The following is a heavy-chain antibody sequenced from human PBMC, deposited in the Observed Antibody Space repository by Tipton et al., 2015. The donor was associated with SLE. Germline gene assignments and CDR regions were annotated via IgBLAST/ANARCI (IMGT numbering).Heavy chain of an antibody. V-gene: IGHV5-10-1*01. Sequence: SPSFQGHVTISADKSISTAYLQWSSLKASDTAMYYCARPTPGQQLVLGYWGQGTLVTVSS. CDR3: ARPTPGQQLVLGY. J-gene: IGHJ4*02. D-gene: IGHD6-13*01.